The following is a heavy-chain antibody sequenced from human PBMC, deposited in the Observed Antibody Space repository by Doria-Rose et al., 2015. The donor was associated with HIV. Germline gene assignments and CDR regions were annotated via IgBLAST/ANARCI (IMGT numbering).Heavy chain of an antibody. CDR1: GGSISHYY. D-gene: IGHD6-19*01. Sequence: QVQLVESGPGLVKPSETLSLTCSVSGGSISHYYWSWIRQPPGKGLEYIGDIFYTGSTDDSASLKSRVSISIDTSKNKFSLRISSVTAADTAVYYCARVLSGPYDYWGQGTLVTVSS. V-gene: IGHV4-59*01. J-gene: IGHJ4*02. CDR2: IFYTGST. CDR3: ARVLSGPYDY.